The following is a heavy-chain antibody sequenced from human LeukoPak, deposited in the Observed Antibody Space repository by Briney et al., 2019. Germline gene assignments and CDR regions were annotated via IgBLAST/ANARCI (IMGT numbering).Heavy chain of an antibody. CDR1: GYTFTSYF. CDR2: INPSGGST. D-gene: IGHD3-3*01. V-gene: IGHV1-46*01. CDR3: AREDPAPGVY. J-gene: IGHJ4*02. Sequence: ASVKVSCKASGYTFTSYFMHWVRQAPGQGLEWMGVINPSGGSTNYAQKFQGRVTMTRDTSTSTVYMELSSLRSEDTAVYYCAREDPAPGVYWGQGTLVTVSS.